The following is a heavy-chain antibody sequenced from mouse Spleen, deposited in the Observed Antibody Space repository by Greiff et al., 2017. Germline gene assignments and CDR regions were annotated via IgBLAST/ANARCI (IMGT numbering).Heavy chain of an antibody. CDR1: GFSLTSYG. CDR3: ARWENYYGSSSYWYFDV. J-gene: IGHJ1*01. D-gene: IGHD1-1*01. CDR2: ISSGGGST. Sequence: VQLQQSGPGLVAPSQSLSITCTVSGFSLTSYGVHWVRQTPEKRLEWVAYISSGGGSTYYPDTVKGRFTISRDNAKNTLYLQMSSLKSEDTAMYYCARWENYYGSSSYWYFDVWGAGTTVTVSS. V-gene: IGHV5-12-1*01.